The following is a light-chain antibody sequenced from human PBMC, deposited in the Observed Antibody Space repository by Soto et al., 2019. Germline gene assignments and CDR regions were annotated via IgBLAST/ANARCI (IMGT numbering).Light chain of an antibody. Sequence: EIVLTQSPGTLSLSPGERATLSCRASQSVSSSYLAWYQQKPGQAPRLLIYGASSRATGIPDRFSGSGSGTDFTLTISRLEPEDFAVYYCQQYGSSHRTFGQGTPVESK. J-gene: IGKJ1*01. CDR2: GAS. V-gene: IGKV3-20*01. CDR3: QQYGSSHRT. CDR1: QSVSSSY.